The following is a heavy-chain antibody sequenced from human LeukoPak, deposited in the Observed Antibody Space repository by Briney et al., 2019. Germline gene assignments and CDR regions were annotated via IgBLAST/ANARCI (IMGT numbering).Heavy chain of an antibody. V-gene: IGHV3-7*01. J-gene: IGHJ4*02. CDR2: IKQDGSEK. D-gene: IGHD3-22*01. CDR3: ARVFYQDSGSSYRHLDY. Sequence: PGGSLRLSCAASGFTLTNYCMTWVRQVPGKGLEWVASIKQDGSEKYFLDSVKGRFTISRDNAENSMYLQMNSLRADGTAVYYCARVFYQDSGSSYRHLDYWGQGTLVTVSS. CDR1: GFTLTNYC.